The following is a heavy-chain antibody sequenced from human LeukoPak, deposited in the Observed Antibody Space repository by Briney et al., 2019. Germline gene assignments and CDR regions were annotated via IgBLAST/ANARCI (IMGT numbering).Heavy chain of an antibody. CDR1: GGSISSHF. D-gene: IGHD3-10*01. Sequence: SETLSLTCTVSGGSISSHFWSWIRQPPGKGLEWIGYMFYSGSTNYNPSLKSRVTISVDASKNQFSLKLTSVSAADTAVYYCARDRAPVTIIRGAPGGFDPWGQGTLVTVSS. CDR3: ARDRAPVTIIRGAPGGFDP. V-gene: IGHV4-59*11. J-gene: IGHJ5*02. CDR2: MFYSGST.